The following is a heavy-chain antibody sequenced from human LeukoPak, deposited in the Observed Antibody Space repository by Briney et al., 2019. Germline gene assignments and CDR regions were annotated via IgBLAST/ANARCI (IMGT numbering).Heavy chain of an antibody. CDR1: GYTFTSYA. CDR2: INAGNGNT. J-gene: IGHJ4*02. Sequence: GASVKVSCKASGYTFTSYAMHWVRQAPGQRLEWMGWINAGNGNTKYSQKFQGRVTITRDTSASTAYMELSSLRSEDTAVYYCARVGDGAVAGTRGFDYWGQGTLVTVSS. CDR3: ARVGDGAVAGTRGFDY. V-gene: IGHV1-3*01. D-gene: IGHD6-19*01.